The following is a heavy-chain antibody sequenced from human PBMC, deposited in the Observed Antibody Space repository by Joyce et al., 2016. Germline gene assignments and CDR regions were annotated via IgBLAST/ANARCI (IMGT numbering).Heavy chain of an antibody. J-gene: IGHJ4*02. CDR2: ITHSGAT. D-gene: IGHD6-19*01. Sequence: QVQLQQWGAGLLKPSETLSLTCAVSGGPFRGFFWPWIRQPPGKGLEWIGDITHSGATNYNSSLKSRVTISIDTSKNQFSLKLNSITAADTATYFCARSRWLAPLSDCGQGTLVTVSS. V-gene: IGHV4-34*01. CDR1: GGPFRGFF. CDR3: ARSRWLAPLSD.